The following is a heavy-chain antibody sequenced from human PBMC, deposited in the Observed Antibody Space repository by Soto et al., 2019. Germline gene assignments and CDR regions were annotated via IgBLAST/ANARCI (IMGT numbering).Heavy chain of an antibody. CDR3: SKFETTSTSGYDWFDC. CDR1: TCVDYG. CDR2: ISGSGDST. V-gene: IGHV3-23*01. J-gene: IGHJ4*02. Sequence: TCVDYGVSRVIKNKGKGLEWVSSISGSGDSTYYAGSVKGRFAISRDNSKYTLYLQMSSLRTEDTSLYYCSKFETTSTSGYDWFDCWGQGTLVSVSS. D-gene: IGHD5-12*01.